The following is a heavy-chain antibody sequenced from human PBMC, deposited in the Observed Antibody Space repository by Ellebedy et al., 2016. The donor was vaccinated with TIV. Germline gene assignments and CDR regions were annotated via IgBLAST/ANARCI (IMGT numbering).Heavy chain of an antibody. CDR3: AKDPAKTTIYKHLKYSCVFDP. D-gene: IGHD5-18*01. J-gene: IGHJ5*02. V-gene: IGHV3-23*01. Sequence: PGGSLRLSCAASGFTFSSYAMSWVRQAPGKGLEWVSAISGSGDTTYYADSVQGRFTISRDNAKNTLYLQMNSLRAEATAVYNCAKDPAKTTIYKHLKYSCVFDPWGQGTLVTVSP. CDR1: GFTFSSYA. CDR2: ISGSGDTT.